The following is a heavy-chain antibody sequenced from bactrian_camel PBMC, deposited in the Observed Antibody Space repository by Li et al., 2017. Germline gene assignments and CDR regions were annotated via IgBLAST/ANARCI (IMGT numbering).Heavy chain of an antibody. V-gene: IGHV3S57*01. CDR1: GYAYSTYC. CDR2: IDRFGKP. CDR3: AFEIPPHVRGLDSSRVSPMAPLCPTQGY. J-gene: IGHJ4*01. D-gene: IGHD7*01. Sequence: HVQLVEFGGGSVKAGGSLRLSCAASGYAYSTYCMGWFRQAPGKEREEVATIDRFGKPDYRDSVKGRFTISKDNAKNTDNGKNTLYLQMNSLKPEDTAMYYCAFEIPPHVRGLDSSRVSPMAPLCPTQGYWG.